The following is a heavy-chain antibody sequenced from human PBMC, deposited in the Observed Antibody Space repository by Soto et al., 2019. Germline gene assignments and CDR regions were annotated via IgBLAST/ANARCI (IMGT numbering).Heavy chain of an antibody. CDR1: GFTFSSYG. CDR2: ISSSSSTI. CDR3: AREGGDLKWFDP. D-gene: IGHD4-17*01. Sequence: EVQLVESGGGLVQPGGSLRLSCAASGFTFSSYGMNWVRQAPGKGLEWVAYISSSSSTIYYADSVKGRFTFSRDNAKNSLYLRMSRLRAEDTDVYYCAREGGDLKWFDPGGKGTLVTVSP. J-gene: IGHJ5*02. V-gene: IGHV3-48*01.